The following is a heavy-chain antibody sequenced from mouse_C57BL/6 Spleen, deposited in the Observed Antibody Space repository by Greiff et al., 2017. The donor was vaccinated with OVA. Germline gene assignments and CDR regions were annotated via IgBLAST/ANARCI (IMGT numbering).Heavy chain of an antibody. CDR2: IYPGDGDT. Sequence: VQLQQSGPELVKPGASVKISCKASGYAFSSSWMNWVKQRPGKGLEWIGRIYPGDGDTNYNGKFKGKATLTADKSSSTAYMQLSSLTSEDSAVYFCAKEALYGYGGTGRHFDYWGQGTTLTVSS. CDR1: GYAFSSSW. J-gene: IGHJ2*01. CDR3: AKEALYGYGGTGRHFDY. D-gene: IGHD2-2*01. V-gene: IGHV1-82*01.